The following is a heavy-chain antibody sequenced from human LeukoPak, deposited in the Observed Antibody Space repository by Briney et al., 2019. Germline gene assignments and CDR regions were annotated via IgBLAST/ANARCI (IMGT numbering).Heavy chain of an antibody. J-gene: IGHJ3*02. CDR2: IYYSGST. CDR1: GGSISSHY. Sequence: PSETQSLTCTVSGGSISSHYWSWIRQPPGKGLEWIGYIYYSGSTNYNPSLKSRVTISVDTSKNQFSLKLSSVTAADTAVYYCARGGGRYCSSTSCPDAFDIWGQGTMVTVSS. D-gene: IGHD2-2*01. V-gene: IGHV4-59*11. CDR3: ARGGGRYCSSTSCPDAFDI.